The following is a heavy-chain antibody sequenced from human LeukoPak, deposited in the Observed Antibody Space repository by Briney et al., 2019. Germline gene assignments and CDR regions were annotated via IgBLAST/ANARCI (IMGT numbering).Heavy chain of an antibody. CDR3: SRENGAFSPFGY. Sequence: SGTLSLTCGVSGGSITSTNWWSWVRPPPGQGLEWIGEISLSGLTNYNPSLKSRVTMALDKSKNHLSLNLTSVTAADTAVYYCSRENGAFSPFGYWGQGTLVAVPS. CDR2: ISLSGLT. CDR1: GGSITSTNW. D-gene: IGHD2-8*01. J-gene: IGHJ4*02. V-gene: IGHV4-4*02.